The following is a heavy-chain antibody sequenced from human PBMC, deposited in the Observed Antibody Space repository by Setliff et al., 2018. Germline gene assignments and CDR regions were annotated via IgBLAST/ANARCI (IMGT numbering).Heavy chain of an antibody. D-gene: IGHD3-3*01. J-gene: IGHJ4*02. CDR2: ISGYNGNT. V-gene: IGHV1-18*01. Sequence: GASVKVSCKTSGYTFISYGLSWMRQAPGQGLEWMGWISGYNGNTEYAQNLQGRVTMTMDTSTSTAHMELRSLTSDDTAVYYCARVPRLEWLLPTFDSWGQGTLVTVSS. CDR1: GYTFISYG. CDR3: ARVPRLEWLLPTFDS.